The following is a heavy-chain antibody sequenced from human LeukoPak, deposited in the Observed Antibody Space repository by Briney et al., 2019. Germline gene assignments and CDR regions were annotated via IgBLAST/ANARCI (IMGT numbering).Heavy chain of an antibody. D-gene: IGHD4-11*01. Sequence: SVKVSCKASGGTFSSYAISWVRQAPGQGLEWMGGIIPIFGTANYAQKSQGRVTITADESTSTAYMELSSLRSEDTAVYYCARGVHVGGWTTEESYYFDYWGQGTLVTVSS. J-gene: IGHJ4*02. CDR2: IIPIFGTA. CDR3: ARGVHVGGWTTEESYYFDY. V-gene: IGHV1-69*13. CDR1: GGTFSSYA.